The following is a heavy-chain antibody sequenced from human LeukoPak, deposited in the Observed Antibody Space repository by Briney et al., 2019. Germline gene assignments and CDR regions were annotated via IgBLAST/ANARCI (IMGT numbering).Heavy chain of an antibody. CDR1: GFTFSSYA. J-gene: IGHJ6*03. CDR2: ISSNGGST. CDR3: ARRIVGPYYYMDV. V-gene: IGHV3-64*01. D-gene: IGHD1-26*01. Sequence: GGSLRLSCAASGFTFSSYAMHWVRQAPGKGLEYVSAISSNGGSTYYVNSVKGRFTISRDNSKNTLYLQMGSLRAEDMAVYYCARRIVGPYYYMDVWGKGTTVTVSS.